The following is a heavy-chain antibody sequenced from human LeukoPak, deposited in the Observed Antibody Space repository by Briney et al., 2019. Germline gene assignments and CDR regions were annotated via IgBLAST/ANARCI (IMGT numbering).Heavy chain of an antibody. J-gene: IGHJ4*02. Sequence: SSVKVSCKASGYTFTGYYMHWVRQAPGQGLEWMGWINPNSGGTNYAQKFQGRVTMTRDASIRTAYMELSRLRSDDTAVYYCARRRSGSYFPDYWGQGTLVTVSS. CDR1: GYTFTGYY. V-gene: IGHV1-2*02. D-gene: IGHD1-26*01. CDR3: ARRRSGSYFPDY. CDR2: INPNSGGT.